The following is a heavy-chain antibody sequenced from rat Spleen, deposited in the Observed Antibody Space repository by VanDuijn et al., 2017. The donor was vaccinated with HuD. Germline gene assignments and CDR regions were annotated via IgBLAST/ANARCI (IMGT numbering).Heavy chain of an antibody. CDR2: ISTGGGNT. D-gene: IGHD1-10*01. Sequence: EVQLVESGGGLVQPGRSLKLSCAASGFTYSNYVMAWVRQAPTKGLEWVASISTGGGNTYYRDSVKGRFTISRDNAKNTLYLQMDSLRSEDTATYYCAKAQTSQEYYFDYWGQGVMVTVSS. V-gene: IGHV5S13*01. CDR3: AKAQTSQEYYFDY. J-gene: IGHJ2*01. CDR1: GFTYSNYV.